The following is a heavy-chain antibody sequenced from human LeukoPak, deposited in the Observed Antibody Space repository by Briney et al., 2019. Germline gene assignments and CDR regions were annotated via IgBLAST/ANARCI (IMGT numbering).Heavy chain of an antibody. Sequence: PSETLSLTCTVSGGSISSGGYYWSWIRQHPGKGLEWIGYIYHSGSTYYNPSLKSRVTISVDRSKNQFSLKLSSVTAADTAVYYCATRTHGSGSYFDYWGQGTLVTVSS. CDR1: GGSISSGGYY. CDR3: ATRTHGSGSYFDY. D-gene: IGHD3-10*01. J-gene: IGHJ4*02. CDR2: IYHSGST. V-gene: IGHV4-30-2*01.